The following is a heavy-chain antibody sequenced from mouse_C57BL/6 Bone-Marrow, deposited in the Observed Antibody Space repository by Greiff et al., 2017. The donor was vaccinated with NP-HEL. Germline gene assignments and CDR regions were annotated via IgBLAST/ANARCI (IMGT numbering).Heavy chain of an antibody. CDR2: IYPRSGNT. CDR3: LHYYGSSYDWYFDV. CDR1: GYTFTSYG. D-gene: IGHD1-1*01. V-gene: IGHV1-81*01. J-gene: IGHJ1*03. Sequence: QVQLQQSGAELARPGASVKLSCKASGYTFTSYGISWVKQRTGQGLEWIGEIYPRSGNTYYNEKFKGKATLTAAKSSSTAYMELLSLTSEDSAVYFGLHYYGSSYDWYFDVWGTGTTVTVSS.